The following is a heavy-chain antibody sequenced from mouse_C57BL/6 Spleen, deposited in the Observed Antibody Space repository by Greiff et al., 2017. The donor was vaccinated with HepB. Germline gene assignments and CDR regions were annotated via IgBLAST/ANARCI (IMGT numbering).Heavy chain of an antibody. CDR3: ARGPDYAMDY. CDR1: GYSFTSYY. V-gene: IGHV1-66*01. CDR2: IYPGSGNT. Sequence: QVQLQQSGPELVKPGASVKISCKASGYSFTSYYIHWVKQRPGQGLEWIGWIYPGSGNTKYNEKFKGKATLTADTSSSTAYMQLSSLTSEDSAVYYCARGPDYAMDYWGQGTSVTVSS. J-gene: IGHJ4*01.